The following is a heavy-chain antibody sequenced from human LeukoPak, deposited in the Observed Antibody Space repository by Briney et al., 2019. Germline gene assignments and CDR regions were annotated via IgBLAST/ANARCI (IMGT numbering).Heavy chain of an antibody. CDR3: ARTVDTAYNWFDP. Sequence: PSETLSLTCTVSDGSISSSSYYWGWIRQPPGKGLEWIGSIYYSGSTYYNPSLKSRVTISVDTSKNQFSLKLSSVTAADTAVYYCARTVDTAYNWFDPWGQGTLVTVSS. J-gene: IGHJ5*02. CDR2: IYYSGST. D-gene: IGHD5-18*01. CDR1: DGSISSSSYY. V-gene: IGHV4-39*07.